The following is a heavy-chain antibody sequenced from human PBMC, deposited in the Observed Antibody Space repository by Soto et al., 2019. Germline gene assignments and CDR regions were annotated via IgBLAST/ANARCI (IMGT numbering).Heavy chain of an antibody. CDR3: ARDDRGGTTLYY. CDR1: GGSISSYY. CDR2: IYTSGST. Sequence: GSLRLSCTVSGGSISSYYWSWIRQPAGKGLEWIGRIYTSGSTNYNPSLKSRVTMLVDTSKNQFSLKLSSVTAADTAVYYCARDDRGGTTLYYWGQGTLVTVSS. V-gene: IGHV4-4*07. D-gene: IGHD3-16*01. J-gene: IGHJ4*02.